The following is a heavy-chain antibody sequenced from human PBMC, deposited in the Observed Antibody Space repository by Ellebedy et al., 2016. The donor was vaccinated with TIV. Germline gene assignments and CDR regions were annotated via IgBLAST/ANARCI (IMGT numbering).Heavy chain of an antibody. CDR1: GFTFSDAW. CDR3: AKGVVPAAHPYGMDV. CDR2: ISGSGGST. J-gene: IGHJ6*02. Sequence: PGGSLRLSCAASGFTFSDAWMSWVRQAPGKGLEWVSAISGSGGSTYYADSVKGRFTISRDNSKNTLYLQMNSLRAEDTAVYYCAKGVVPAAHPYGMDVWGQGTTVTVSS. V-gene: IGHV3-23*01. D-gene: IGHD2-2*01.